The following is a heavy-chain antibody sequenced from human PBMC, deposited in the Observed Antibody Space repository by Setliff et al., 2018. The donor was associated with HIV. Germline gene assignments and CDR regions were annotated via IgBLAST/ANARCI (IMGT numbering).Heavy chain of an antibody. CDR3: AREGLWFGDRGFYMDV. D-gene: IGHD3-10*01. V-gene: IGHV1-18*01. CDR2: IGTYNGDT. J-gene: IGHJ6*04. Sequence: ASVKVSCKASGYTFTSHGISWVRQAPGQGLEWMGWIGTYNGDTNYAQKFQGRVTMTTDTSTSTAYMELRSLTSDDTGVYYCAREGLWFGDRGFYMDVWGKGTTVTVSS. CDR1: GYTFTSHG.